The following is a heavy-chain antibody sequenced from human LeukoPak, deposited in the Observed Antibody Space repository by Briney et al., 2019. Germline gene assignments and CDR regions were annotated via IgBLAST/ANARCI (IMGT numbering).Heavy chain of an antibody. Sequence: SSQTLSLTCTVSGGSISSGGYYWSWIRQPPGKGLEWIGYIYHSGSTYYNPSLKSRVTISVDRSKNQFSLKLSSVTAADTAVYYCARGAAWFDPWGQGTLVTVSS. J-gene: IGHJ5*02. D-gene: IGHD2-15*01. CDR2: IYHSGST. CDR1: GGSISSGGYY. V-gene: IGHV4-30-2*01. CDR3: ARGAAWFDP.